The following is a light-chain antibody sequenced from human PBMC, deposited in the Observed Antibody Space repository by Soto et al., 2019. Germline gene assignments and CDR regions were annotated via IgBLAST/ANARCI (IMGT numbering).Light chain of an antibody. V-gene: IGKV3-11*01. J-gene: IGKJ4*02. CDR1: QSVGSY. Sequence: DIVLTQSPATLSLSPGERATLSCRASQSVGSYLAWYQQKPGQAPRLLIYDPSNRATGIPARFSGSGSGTDFTLTISSLEPEYCAVYYCQQRSAWPSTVGGGPKLDIK. CDR2: DPS. CDR3: QQRSAWPST.